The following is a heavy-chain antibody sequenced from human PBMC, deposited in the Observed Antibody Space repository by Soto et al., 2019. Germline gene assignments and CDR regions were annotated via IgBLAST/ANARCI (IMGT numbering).Heavy chain of an antibody. CDR2: IYYSGST. CDR1: GGSISSYY. Sequence: SETLSLTWTVSGGSISSYYWSWIRQPPGKGLEWIGYIYYSGSTNYNPSLKSRVTISVDTSKNQFSLKLSSVTAADTAVYYCARHGGVYDFWSGPGWFDPWGQGTLVTVSS. CDR3: ARHGGVYDFWSGPGWFDP. D-gene: IGHD3-3*01. J-gene: IGHJ5*02. V-gene: IGHV4-59*08.